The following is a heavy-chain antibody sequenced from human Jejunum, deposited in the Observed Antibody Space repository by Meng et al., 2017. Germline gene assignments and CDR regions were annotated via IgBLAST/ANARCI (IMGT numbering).Heavy chain of an antibody. CDR2: IHHSGST. J-gene: IGHJ4*02. CDR1: GDSFTDYY. V-gene: IGHV4-34*01. CDR3: ARRIRGGSYLG. D-gene: IGHD1-26*01. Sequence: QLQLLQRGAGLLKPSETLALTCTVYGDSFTDYYWNWVRQPPGKGLEWIGEIHHSGSTNYNPSLESRVTISRDTSKKQFSLRLSSVTAADTAVYYCARRIRGGSYLGWGQGTLVTVSS.